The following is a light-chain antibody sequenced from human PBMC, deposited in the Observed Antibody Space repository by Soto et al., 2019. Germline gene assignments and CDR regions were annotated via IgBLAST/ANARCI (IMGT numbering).Light chain of an antibody. CDR2: GAS. J-gene: IGKJ1*01. V-gene: IGKV3-15*01. CDR1: QSVSSSD. CDR3: QQYNNWPRT. Sequence: EIVLTQSPGTLSLSPGERATLSGGASQSVSSSDLAWYLQKPGQAPRLLIYGASTRATGIPARFSGSGSGTEFTLTINSLQSEDFAVYYCQQYNNWPRTFGQGTKVDI.